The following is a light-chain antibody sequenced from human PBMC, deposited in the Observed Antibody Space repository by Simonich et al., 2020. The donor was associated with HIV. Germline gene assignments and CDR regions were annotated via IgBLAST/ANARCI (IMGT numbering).Light chain of an antibody. CDR2: DVR. J-gene: IGLJ3*02. CDR3: QSSDSSLSGSV. Sequence: QSALTQPASVSGSPGQSITISCTGTSSDLGYYDYVSWYQQHPGKAPKLMISDVRDRPSGVSNRFSGSKSGTSASLAITGLQAEDEADYYCQSSDSSLSGSVFGGGTKLTVL. CDR1: SSDLGYYDY. V-gene: IGLV2-14*03.